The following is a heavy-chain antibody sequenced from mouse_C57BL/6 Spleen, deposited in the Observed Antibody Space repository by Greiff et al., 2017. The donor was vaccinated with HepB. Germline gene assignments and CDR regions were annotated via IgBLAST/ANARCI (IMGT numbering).Heavy chain of an antibody. CDR1: GFSLTSYA. CDR2: IWTGGGT. D-gene: IGHD1-1*01. Sequence: QVQLQQSGPGLVAPSQSLSITCTVSGFSLTSYAISWVRQPPGKGLEWLGVIWTGGGTNYNSALKSRLSISKDNSKSQVFLKMNSLQTDDTARYYCARNWGTTVVENAMDYWGQGTSVTVSS. CDR3: ARNWGTTVVENAMDY. V-gene: IGHV2-9-1*01. J-gene: IGHJ4*01.